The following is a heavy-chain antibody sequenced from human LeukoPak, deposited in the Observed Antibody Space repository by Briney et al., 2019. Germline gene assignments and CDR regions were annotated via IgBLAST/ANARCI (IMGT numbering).Heavy chain of an antibody. CDR2: LYYSGST. J-gene: IGHJ4*02. CDR3: ARGDSDYGDGGLDY. D-gene: IGHD4-17*01. Sequence: SSETLSLTCTVSDDSISRGGYYWGWIRQHPGKGLEWIVYLYYSGSTFYSPSLKSRLIISRDTSRNQFSLTLRSVTAADTAVYYCARGDSDYGDGGLDYWGQGTLVIVSS. CDR1: DDSISRGGYY. V-gene: IGHV4-31*03.